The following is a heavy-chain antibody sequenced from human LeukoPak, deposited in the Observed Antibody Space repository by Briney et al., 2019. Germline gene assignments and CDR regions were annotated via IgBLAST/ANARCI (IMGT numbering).Heavy chain of an antibody. D-gene: IGHD6-13*01. V-gene: IGHV3-23*01. J-gene: IGHJ4*02. CDR3: AKSGREYSSSWYNFGY. CDR1: GITLSNYG. CDR2: ISGSGGIT. Sequence: GGSLRLSCVVSGITLSNYGMSWVRQAPGKGLEWVSAISGSGGITFYADSVKGRFTISRDSSKNTVYLQMNSLRAEDTAVYYCAKSGREYSSSWYNFGYWGQGTLVTVSS.